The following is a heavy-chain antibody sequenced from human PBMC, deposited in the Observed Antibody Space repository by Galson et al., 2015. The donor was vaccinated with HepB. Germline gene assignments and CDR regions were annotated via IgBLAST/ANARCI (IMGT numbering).Heavy chain of an antibody. V-gene: IGHV3-74*01. J-gene: IGHJ4*02. CDR1: GFTFSDYW. D-gene: IGHD3-16*01. Sequence: SLRLSCAASGFTFSDYWMYWARQSPGKGLEWVSRIKSDGSDTNYAESVKGRFTISRDNGKNTLLLQMNSLRGEDTAVYYCAVRGGSWGQGTLVTVSS. CDR2: IKSDGSDT. CDR3: AVRGGS.